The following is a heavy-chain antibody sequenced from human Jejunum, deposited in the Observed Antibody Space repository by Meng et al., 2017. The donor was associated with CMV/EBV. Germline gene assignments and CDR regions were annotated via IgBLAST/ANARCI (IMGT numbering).Heavy chain of an antibody. Sequence: RLQAQGSGPGLVKPSETLSLTCTVSGGPISSRSYYWGWIRQPPGKGLEWIGSIYYSGSTYYNPSLKSRVTISVDTSKNQFFLKLSSVTAADTAVYHCLRGSGGSVWGQGTLVTVSS. J-gene: IGHJ1*01. CDR2: IYYSGST. CDR1: GGPISSRSYY. V-gene: IGHV4-39*06. D-gene: IGHD3-10*01. CDR3: LRGSGGSV.